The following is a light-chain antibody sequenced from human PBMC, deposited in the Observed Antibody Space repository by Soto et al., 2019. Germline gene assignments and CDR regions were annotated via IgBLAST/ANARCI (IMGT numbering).Light chain of an antibody. CDR3: QQDGTSPLT. Sequence: ETVLTQSPGTLSLSPGERATLSCRATQSVNNDYLAWYQQRPGLAPRLLIFGASGRATGIPDRFSGSGSGTDFTLTISRLEPEDFAIYYCQQDGTSPLTFGGGTKVEIK. J-gene: IGKJ4*01. CDR1: QSVNNDY. CDR2: GAS. V-gene: IGKV3-20*01.